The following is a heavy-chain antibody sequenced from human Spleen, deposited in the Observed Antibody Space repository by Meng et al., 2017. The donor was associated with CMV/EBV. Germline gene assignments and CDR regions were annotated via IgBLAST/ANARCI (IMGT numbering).Heavy chain of an antibody. J-gene: IGHJ4*02. CDR2: IYYRGSS. D-gene: IGHD5-24*01. CDR3: ARVGYGYNPWYFDP. Sequence: SETLSLTCSVSGAAISSYWWGWLRKPPGKGLEWIGHIYYRGSSDYNPSLRSRVTMSADTSKFQVYLKLTSLTAADTAIYYCARVGYGYNPWYFDPWGQGTLVTVSS. CDR1: GAAISSYW. V-gene: IGHV4-59*01.